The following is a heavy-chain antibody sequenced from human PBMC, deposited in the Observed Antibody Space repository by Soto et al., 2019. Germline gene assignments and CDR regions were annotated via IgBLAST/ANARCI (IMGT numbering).Heavy chain of an antibody. V-gene: IGHV3-21*01. J-gene: IGHJ6*02. CDR3: ARVKHPRRWVDVMDV. CDR1: GFTFSTYG. CDR2: ISSSGSYI. Sequence: GGSLRLSCAASGFTFSTYGMNWVRQAPGKGLEWVSSISSSGSYIYYADSVKGRFTISRDNAKNSLYLQMNSLRAEDTAVYYCARVKHPRRWVDVMDVWAQGTTVTVSS.